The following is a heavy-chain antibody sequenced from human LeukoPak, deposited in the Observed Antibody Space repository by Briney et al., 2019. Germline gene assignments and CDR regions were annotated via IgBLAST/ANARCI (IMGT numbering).Heavy chain of an antibody. J-gene: IGHJ4*02. CDR1: GFTFSSYA. CDR3: AKDSKYYYDSSGYSNFDY. V-gene: IGHV3-23*01. CDR2: ISGSGGST. Sequence: GGSLRLSCAASGFTFSSYAMSWVRQAPGKGLEWVSAISGSGGSTYYADSVKGRFTISRDNSKNTLYLQMNSLRAEDTAVYYCAKDSKYYYDSSGYSNFDYWGQGTLVTVSS. D-gene: IGHD3-22*01.